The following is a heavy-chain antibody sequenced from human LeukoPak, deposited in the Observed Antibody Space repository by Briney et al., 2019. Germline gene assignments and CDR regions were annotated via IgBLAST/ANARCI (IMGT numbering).Heavy chain of an antibody. D-gene: IGHD1-26*01. V-gene: IGHV4-59*08. J-gene: IGHJ4*02. CDR3: ARLASGSYGPLTPFDY. CDR1: GGSSSSYY. Sequence: SETLSLTCTVSGGSSSSYYWSWIRQPPGKGLEWIGDIYYSGSTNYNPSLKSRVTISVDTSKNQFSLRLSSVTAADTAVYYSARLASGSYGPLTPFDYWGQGTLVTVSS. CDR2: IYYSGST.